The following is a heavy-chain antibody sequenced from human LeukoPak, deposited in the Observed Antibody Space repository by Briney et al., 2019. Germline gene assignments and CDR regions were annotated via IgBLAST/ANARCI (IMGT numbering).Heavy chain of an antibody. Sequence: GGSLRLSCAASGFTFSSYAMHWVRQAPGKGLEYVSAISSNGGSTYYANSVKGRFTISRDNSKNTLYLQMGSLRAEDMAVYYCAKAACGGNCYYYMDVWGKGTTVTI. CDR3: AKAACGGNCYYYMDV. V-gene: IGHV3-64*01. CDR2: ISSNGGST. D-gene: IGHD2-21*01. CDR1: GFTFSSYA. J-gene: IGHJ6*03.